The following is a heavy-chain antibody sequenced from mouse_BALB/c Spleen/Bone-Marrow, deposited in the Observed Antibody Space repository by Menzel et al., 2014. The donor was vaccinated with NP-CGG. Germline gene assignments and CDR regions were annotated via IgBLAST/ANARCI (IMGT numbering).Heavy chain of an antibody. Sequence: VKVVESGPGLVAPSHSLSITCTVSGFSLTSYGVHWVRQPPGKGLEWLGVIWAGGSTNYNSALMSRLSISKDNSKSQVFLKMNSLQTDDTAMYYCASTYYGNFFDYWGQGTTLTVSS. CDR1: GFSLTSYG. D-gene: IGHD2-10*01. J-gene: IGHJ2*01. V-gene: IGHV2-9*02. CDR2: IWAGGST. CDR3: ASTYYGNFFDY.